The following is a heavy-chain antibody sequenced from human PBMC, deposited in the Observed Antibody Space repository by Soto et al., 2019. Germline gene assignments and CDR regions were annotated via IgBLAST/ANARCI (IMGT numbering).Heavy chain of an antibody. CDR3: ARWGGPGSYWASPRGNDS. Sequence: QVQLQESGPGLVKPSQTLSLTCTVSGGSISSGDYYWTWIRQHPGKGLEWTGCIFYSGSTYYNPSVNRRVTLSADSSKNQVSLKLSSVTAADTAVYYCARWGGPGSYWASPRGNDSWGQGTLVTVSS. CDR2: IFYSGST. CDR1: GGSISSGDYY. J-gene: IGHJ4*02. D-gene: IGHD3-10*01. V-gene: IGHV4-31*03.